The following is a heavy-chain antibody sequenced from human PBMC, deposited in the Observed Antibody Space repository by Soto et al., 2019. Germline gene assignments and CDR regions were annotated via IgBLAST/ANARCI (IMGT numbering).Heavy chain of an antibody. V-gene: IGHV1-46*03. CDR1: GYSFTSYY. J-gene: IGHJ6*03. D-gene: IGHD5-12*01. CDR3: TRGVAWIEVQIHYYYMDV. CDR2: INPSDGST. Sequence: ASVKVSCKASGYSFTSYYTYWVRQAPGQGLEWMGTINPSDGSTSYAQKFQGRVTMARDTSTSTVYMEVSSLRSEDTAVYYCTRGVAWIEVQIHYYYMDVWGKGTTVTVSS.